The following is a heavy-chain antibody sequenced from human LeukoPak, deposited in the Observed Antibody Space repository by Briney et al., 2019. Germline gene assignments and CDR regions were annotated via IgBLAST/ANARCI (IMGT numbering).Heavy chain of an antibody. Sequence: GGSLRLSCAASGFTFSSYTMSWVRQAPGKGLEWVSSISSSSSYIYYADSVKGRFTISRDNAKNSLYLQMNSLRAEDTAVYYCARGGRFGELAAEYFQHWGQGTLVTVSS. CDR2: ISSSSSYI. J-gene: IGHJ1*01. CDR1: GFTFSSYT. V-gene: IGHV3-21*01. D-gene: IGHD3-10*01. CDR3: ARGGRFGELAAEYFQH.